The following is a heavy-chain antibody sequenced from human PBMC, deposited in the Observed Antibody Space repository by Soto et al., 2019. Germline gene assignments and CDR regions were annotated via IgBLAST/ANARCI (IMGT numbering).Heavy chain of an antibody. CDR3: ARATAVADAIVYGVDV. D-gene: IGHD2-21*02. CDR2: IHHSGST. V-gene: IGHV4-4*02. CDR1: GDSISRRNW. J-gene: IGHJ6*02. Sequence: QVQLQESGPGLVKPSGTLSLSCAVSGDSISRRNWWSWVRQSPGQGLEWIGEIHHSGSTNYNLSLKSLVTISIDKSKNHVSLSLTSVTAADTAVYYWARATAVADAIVYGVDVWGQGTAVTVSS.